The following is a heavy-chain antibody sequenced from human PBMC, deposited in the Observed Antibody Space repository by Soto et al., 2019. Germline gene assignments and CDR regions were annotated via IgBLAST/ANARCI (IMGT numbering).Heavy chain of an antibody. CDR3: AMGGSGYTWFNEF. V-gene: IGHV1-69*01. J-gene: IGHJ4*02. Sequence: QEQLVQSGAEVKKPGSSVKVSCKASGGLFSSYPISWVRQVPGQGLEWMGGIIPVFQTAYYTQRFQGRVTITADESTNTAYMGLSSLRSEDTAIYYCAMGGSGYTWFNEFWGQGTLVTVSS. CDR2: IIPVFQTA. CDR1: GGLFSSYP. D-gene: IGHD3-22*01.